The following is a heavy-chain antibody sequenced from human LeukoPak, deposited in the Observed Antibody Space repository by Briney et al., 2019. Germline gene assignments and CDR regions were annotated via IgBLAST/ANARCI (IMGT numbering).Heavy chain of an antibody. Sequence: SETLSLTCAVYGGSFSGYYWSWIRQPPGKGLEWIGEINHSGSTNYNPSLKSRVAISVDTSKNQFSLKLSSVTAADTAVYYCARRGGSGRSFDYWGQGTLVTVSS. CDR2: INHSGST. D-gene: IGHD3-10*01. CDR3: ARRGGSGRSFDY. CDR1: GGSFSGYY. J-gene: IGHJ4*02. V-gene: IGHV4-34*01.